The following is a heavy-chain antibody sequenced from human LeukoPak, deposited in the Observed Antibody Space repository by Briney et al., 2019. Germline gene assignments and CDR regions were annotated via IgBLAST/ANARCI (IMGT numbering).Heavy chain of an antibody. CDR1: GYTFTGYY. CDR3: ARGPAATDWFDP. D-gene: IGHD2-2*01. J-gene: IGHJ5*02. CDR2: INPNSGGT. V-gene: IGHV1-2*04. Sequence: ASVKVSCKASGYTFTGYYMHWVRQAPGQGLEWMGWINPNSGGTNYAQKFQGWVTTTRDTSISTAYMELSRLRSDDTAVYYCARGPAATDWFDPWGQGTLVTVSS.